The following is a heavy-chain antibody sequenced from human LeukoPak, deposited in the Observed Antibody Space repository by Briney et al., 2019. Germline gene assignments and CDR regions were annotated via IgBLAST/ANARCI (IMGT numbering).Heavy chain of an antibody. CDR3: ASKTRTRYCTNGVCYGDY. CDR2: IYYSGST. CDR1: GGSISSYY. Sequence: SETLSLTCTVSGGSISSYYWSWIRQPPGKGLEWIGYIYYSGSTNYNPSLKSRVTISVDTSKNQFSLKLSSVTAADTAVYYCASKTRTRYCTNGVCYGDYWGQGTLVTVSS. V-gene: IGHV4-59*12. D-gene: IGHD2-8*01. J-gene: IGHJ4*02.